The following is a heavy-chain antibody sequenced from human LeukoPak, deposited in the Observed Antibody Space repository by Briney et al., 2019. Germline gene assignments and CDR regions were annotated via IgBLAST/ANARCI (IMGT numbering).Heavy chain of an antibody. V-gene: IGHV1-24*01. CDR2: FDPEDGET. CDR1: GYTLTELS. Sequence: ASVKVSCKVSGYTLTELSMHWVRQAPGKGLEWMGGFDPEDGETIYAQKFQGRVTITADTSTDTAYMELSNPKSEDTAVYYCATGITRGWSSFDYWGLGTRVTVSS. J-gene: IGHJ4*02. D-gene: IGHD6-19*01. CDR3: ATGITRGWSSFDY.